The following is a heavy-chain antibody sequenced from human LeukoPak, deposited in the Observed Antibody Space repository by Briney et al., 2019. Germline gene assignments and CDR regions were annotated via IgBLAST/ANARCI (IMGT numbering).Heavy chain of an antibody. V-gene: IGHV4-59*12. CDR2: IYYSGST. D-gene: IGHD3-10*01. CDR3: SRDYGSGNYDSNTYMDV. J-gene: IGHJ6*03. Sequence: SETLSLTCTVSGGSIRSYYWSWIRQPPGKGLEWIAYIYYSGSTNYNPSLKSRVTISLDTSKSQFSLNLGSVTAADTAVYYCSRDYGSGNYDSNTYMDVWGKGTTVTVSS. CDR1: GGSIRSYY.